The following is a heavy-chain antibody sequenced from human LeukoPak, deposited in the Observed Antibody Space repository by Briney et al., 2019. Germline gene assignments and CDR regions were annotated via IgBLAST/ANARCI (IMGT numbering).Heavy chain of an antibody. CDR3: AKVSERWLQFNLQY. J-gene: IGHJ4*02. CDR1: GFTFDDYG. D-gene: IGHD5-24*01. CDR2: INWNGGST. Sequence: GGSLRLSCAASGFTFDDYGMSWVRQAPGKGLEWVSGINWNGGSTSSADSVKGRFTISRDNAKNSLYLQMNSLRAEDTALYYCAKVSERWLQFNLQYWGQGTLVTVSS. V-gene: IGHV3-20*04.